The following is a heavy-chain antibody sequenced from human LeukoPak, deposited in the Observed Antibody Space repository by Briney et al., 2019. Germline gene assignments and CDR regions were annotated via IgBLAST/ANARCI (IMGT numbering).Heavy chain of an antibody. CDR3: ARANKGYCSGGSCYYYYMDV. CDR1: GYTFTSYD. V-gene: IGHV1-8*01. D-gene: IGHD2-15*01. J-gene: IGHJ6*03. Sequence: ASVKVSCKASGYTFTSYDINWVRQATGQGLEWMGWMNPNSGNTGYAQKFQGRVTMTRNASISTAYMELSSLRSEDTAVYYCARANKGYCSGGSCYYYYMDVWGKGTTVTISS. CDR2: MNPNSGNT.